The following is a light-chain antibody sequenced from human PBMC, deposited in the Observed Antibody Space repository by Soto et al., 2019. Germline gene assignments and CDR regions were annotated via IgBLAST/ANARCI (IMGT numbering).Light chain of an antibody. CDR2: DES. CDR3: QQRRVWPLT. J-gene: IGKJ4*01. CDR1: QSVSNY. V-gene: IGKV3-11*01. Sequence: EYVLTQSPATLSLSPGERATLSCRASQSVSNYLAWYQQRPGQAPRLHIYDESNMTTAIPARFSASGSGTDFTLTISSLEPEDFAVYYCQQRRVWPLTFGGETKVQIK.